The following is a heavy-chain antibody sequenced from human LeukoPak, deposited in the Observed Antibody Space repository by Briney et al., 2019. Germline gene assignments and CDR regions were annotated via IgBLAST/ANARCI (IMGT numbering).Heavy chain of an antibody. CDR1: GGTFISYA. D-gene: IGHD1-26*01. J-gene: IGHJ4*02. CDR2: IIPIFGTA. V-gene: IGHV1-69*13. Sequence: SVKVSCKASGGTFISYAISWVRQAPGQGLEWMGGIIPIFGTANYAQKFQGRVTITADESTSTAYMELSSLRSEDTAVYYCARDLSGSYSFDYWGQGTLVTVSS. CDR3: ARDLSGSYSFDY.